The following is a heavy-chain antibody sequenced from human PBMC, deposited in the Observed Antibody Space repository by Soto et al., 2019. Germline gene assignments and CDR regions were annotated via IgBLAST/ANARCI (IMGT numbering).Heavy chain of an antibody. CDR2: IYYSGST. D-gene: IGHD4-17*01. CDR3: ARLSTYGDYYFDY. V-gene: IGHV4-59*08. CDR1: GGSISSYY. Sequence: PSETLSLTCTVSGGSISSYYWSWIRQPPGKGLEWIGYIYYSGSTNYNPSLQSRVTISVDTSKNQFSLKLSSVTAADTDVYYCARLSTYGDYYFDYWGQGTLVTVSS. J-gene: IGHJ4*02.